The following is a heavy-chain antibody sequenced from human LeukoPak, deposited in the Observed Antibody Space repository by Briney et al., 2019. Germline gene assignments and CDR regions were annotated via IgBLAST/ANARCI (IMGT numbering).Heavy chain of an antibody. V-gene: IGHV1-46*01. D-gene: IGHD3-10*01. CDR2: IDPGGGST. Sequence: ASVKVSCKASGYTFTSQYLHWARQAPGHGLQWIGVIDPGGGSTSYSQTFQGRITMTRDTSTSTVYLELSSLRSEDTAFYYCARAATYYYRFDFWGQGTMVTVSS. CDR1: GYTFTSQY. CDR3: ARAATYYYRFDF. J-gene: IGHJ4*02.